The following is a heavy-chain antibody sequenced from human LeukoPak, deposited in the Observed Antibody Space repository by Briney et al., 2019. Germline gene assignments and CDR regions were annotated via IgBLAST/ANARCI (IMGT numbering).Heavy chain of an antibody. Sequence: ASVKVSCKASGGTFSSYTISWVRQAPGQGLEWMGRIIPILGIANYAQNFQGRVTITADKPTSTAYMELSSLRSEDTAVYYCAREAGGYSYGIVWGQGTLVTVSS. CDR2: IIPILGIA. D-gene: IGHD5-18*01. J-gene: IGHJ4*02. CDR3: AREAGGYSYGIV. V-gene: IGHV1-69*04. CDR1: GGTFSSYT.